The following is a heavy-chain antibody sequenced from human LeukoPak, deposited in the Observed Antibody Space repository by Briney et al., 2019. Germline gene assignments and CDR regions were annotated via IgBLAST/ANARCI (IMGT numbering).Heavy chain of an antibody. CDR3: ARGENWSLGY. J-gene: IGHJ4*02. D-gene: IGHD1-1*01. CDR1: GFIVSSNY. V-gene: IGHV3-53*01. Sequence: GGSLRLSCAASGFIVSSNYMSWVRQAPGKGLEWASVIYSGGSTYYADSVKGRFTISRDNSKNMLYLQMNSLRAEDTAVYYCARGENWSLGYWGQGTLVTVSS. CDR2: IYSGGST.